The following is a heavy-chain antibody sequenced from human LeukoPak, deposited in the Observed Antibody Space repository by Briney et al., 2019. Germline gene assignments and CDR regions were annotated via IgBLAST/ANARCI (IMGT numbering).Heavy chain of an antibody. CDR2: IWANGITE. CDR3: ARDASLYADGY. Sequence: GRSLRLSCAASGFTFSAYGMHWVRQAPGKGLEWVAVIWANGITEHYADSVKGRFTISRDNSKSTLCLQMNSLTAEDTAIYYCARDASLYADGYWGQGTLVTVSS. D-gene: IGHD2-2*01. V-gene: IGHV3-33*01. J-gene: IGHJ4*02. CDR1: GFTFSAYG.